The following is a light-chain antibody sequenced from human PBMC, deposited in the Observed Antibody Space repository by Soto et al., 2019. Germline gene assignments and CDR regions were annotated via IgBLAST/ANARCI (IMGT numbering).Light chain of an antibody. CDR1: QSVSSNF. CDR3: QQYGTSPLT. CDR2: GAS. Sequence: VLTQSPGTLSLSPGERATLSCRASQSVSSNFLAWYQQKPGQAPRLLIYGASSRATGIPDRFSGSGSGTDFTLAISRLEPEDFAVYYCQQYGTSPLTFGPGTRVDIK. J-gene: IGKJ3*01. V-gene: IGKV3-20*01.